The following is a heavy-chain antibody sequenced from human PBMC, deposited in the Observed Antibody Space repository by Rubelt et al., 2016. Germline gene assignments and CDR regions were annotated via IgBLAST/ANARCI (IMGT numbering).Heavy chain of an antibody. V-gene: IGHV1-2*02. CDR2: IYPKNGDT. Sequence: QVQLVQSGAEVKKPGASVKVSCTASGYTFTDYYMHWVRQAPGQGVEWMGWIYPKNGDTKSAQRFQGRVTITADESTSTAYMELRSLRSEDTAVYYCASSDDYSNYFDYWGQGTLVTVSS. CDR1: GYTFTDYY. D-gene: IGHD4-11*01. J-gene: IGHJ4*02. CDR3: ASSDDYSNYFDY.